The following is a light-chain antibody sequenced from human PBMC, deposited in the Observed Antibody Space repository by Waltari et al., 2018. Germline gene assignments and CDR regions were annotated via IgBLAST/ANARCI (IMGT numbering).Light chain of an antibody. J-gene: IGLJ2*01. CDR3: QVWDNYADRVI. Sequence: SSVLTQPPSVSVAPGQTATITCGGNNIGSKSVHWYQQKPGQAPVLVVYDDDVRPPGIPGRISGSNSANTAALTINRVEVGDEAAYFCQVWDNYADRVIFGGGTKLTVL. CDR1: NIGSKS. V-gene: IGLV3-21*02. CDR2: DDD.